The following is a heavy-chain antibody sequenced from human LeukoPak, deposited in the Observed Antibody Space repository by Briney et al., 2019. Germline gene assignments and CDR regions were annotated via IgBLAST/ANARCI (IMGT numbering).Heavy chain of an antibody. D-gene: IGHD3-10*01. Sequence: SETLSLTCTVSGTSISRHYWSWLRQSAGLGLEWLGYISTTGSTTFNPSLEGRVTMSEDTSQNQLSLTLSSVTAADTAVYFCARQDGLWVGDLGGWFDFWGQGIQVTVSS. CDR3: ARQDGLWVGDLGGWFDF. CDR1: GTSISRHY. J-gene: IGHJ5*01. CDR2: ISTTGST. V-gene: IGHV4-4*09.